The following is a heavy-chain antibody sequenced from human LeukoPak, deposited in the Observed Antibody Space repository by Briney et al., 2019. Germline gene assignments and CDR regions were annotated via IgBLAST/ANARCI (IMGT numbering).Heavy chain of an antibody. Sequence: PGGSLRLSCAASGFNFATSSVSWVRQAPGKGLEWVAGISDSGGRTNYADSVKGRFTISRDNPKNTLYLQMNSLRAEDTAVYFCAKRGVVIRVILVGFHKEAYYFDSWGQGALVTVSS. V-gene: IGHV3-23*01. J-gene: IGHJ4*02. CDR2: ISDSGGRT. D-gene: IGHD3-22*01. CDR1: GFNFATSS. CDR3: AKRGVVIRVILVGFHKEAYYFDS.